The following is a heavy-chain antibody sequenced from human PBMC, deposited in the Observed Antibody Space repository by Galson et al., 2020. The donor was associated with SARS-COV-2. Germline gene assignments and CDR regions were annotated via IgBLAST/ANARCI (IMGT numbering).Heavy chain of an antibody. J-gene: IGHJ4*02. V-gene: IGHV3-53*01. CDR2: IYSGGST. CDR1: GFTVSSNY. CDR3: ARGNYPKGFDY. D-gene: IGHD1-7*01. Sequence: GGSLRLSCAASGFTVSSNYMSWVRQAPGKGLAWVSVIYSGGSTYYADSVKGRFTISRDNSKNTLYLQMNSLRAEDTAVYYCARGNYPKGFDYWGQGTLVTVSS.